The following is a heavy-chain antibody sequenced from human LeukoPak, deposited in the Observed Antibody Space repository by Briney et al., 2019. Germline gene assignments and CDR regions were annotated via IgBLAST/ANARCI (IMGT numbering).Heavy chain of an antibody. D-gene: IGHD6-13*01. Sequence: ASVKVSCKASGYTFTSYGISWVRQAPGQGLEWMGWISAYNGNTNYAQKLQGRVTMTTDTSTSTAYMELSRLRSDDTAVYYCARGPVYSSSWYNWFDPWGQGTLVTVSS. V-gene: IGHV1-18*01. J-gene: IGHJ5*02. CDR2: ISAYNGNT. CDR3: ARGPVYSSSWYNWFDP. CDR1: GYTFTSYG.